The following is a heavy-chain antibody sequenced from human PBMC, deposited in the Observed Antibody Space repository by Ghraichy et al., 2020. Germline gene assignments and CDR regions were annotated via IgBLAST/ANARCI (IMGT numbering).Heavy chain of an antibody. CDR3: VGWELGRVYFDY. Sequence: SVKVSCKASGGTFSSYAISWVRQAPGQGLEWMGGIIPIFGTANYAQKFQGRVTITADKSTSTAYMELSSLRSEDTAVYYCVGWELGRVYFDYWGQGTLVTVSS. J-gene: IGHJ4*02. CDR1: GGTFSSYA. V-gene: IGHV1-69*06. CDR2: IIPIFGTA. D-gene: IGHD1-26*01.